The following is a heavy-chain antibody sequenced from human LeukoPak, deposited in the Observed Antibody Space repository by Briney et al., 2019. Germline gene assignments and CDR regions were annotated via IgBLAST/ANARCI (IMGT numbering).Heavy chain of an antibody. D-gene: IGHD3-22*01. CDR3: ARDENSSGLLD. J-gene: IGHJ4*02. CDR2: IWYDGSNK. V-gene: IGHV3-33*08. CDR1: GFTFTSYS. Sequence: GGSLRLSCAASGFTFTSYSMHWVRQAPGKGLEWVAVIWYDGSNKYYADSVKGRFTISRDNSKNTLYLQMNSLRAEDTAVYYCARDENSSGLLDWGQGTLVTVSS.